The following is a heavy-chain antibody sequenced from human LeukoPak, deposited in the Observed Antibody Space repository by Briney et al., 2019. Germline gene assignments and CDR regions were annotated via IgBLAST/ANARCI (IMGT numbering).Heavy chain of an antibody. V-gene: IGHV3-23*01. D-gene: IGHD3-3*01. CDR2: ISGSGGST. Sequence: GSLRLSCAASGFTFISYAMSWVRQAPGKGLEWVSAISGSGGSTYYADSVKGRFIISRDNSKNTLFLQMNSLRVEDTAVYYCAKDRFCDGGTCSGGFDYWGQGSLVIVSS. J-gene: IGHJ4*02. CDR3: AKDRFCDGGTCSGGFDY. CDR1: GFTFISYA.